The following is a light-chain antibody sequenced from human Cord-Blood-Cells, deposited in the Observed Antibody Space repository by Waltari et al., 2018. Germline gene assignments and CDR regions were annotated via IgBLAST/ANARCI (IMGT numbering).Light chain of an antibody. CDR1: SGHSSHA. CDR3: QTWGTGMNWV. J-gene: IGLJ3*02. Sequence: QLVLTQSPSASASLGASVKLTCTLSSGHSSHAIAWHQQQPEKGPRYLMKLNSDGSHSKGDGIPDRFSGSSSGAERYLTISSLQSEDEADYYCQTWGTGMNWVFGGGTKLTVL. V-gene: IGLV4-69*01. CDR2: LNSDGSH.